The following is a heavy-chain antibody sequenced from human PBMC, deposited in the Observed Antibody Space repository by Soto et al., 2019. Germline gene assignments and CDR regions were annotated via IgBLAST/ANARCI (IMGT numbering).Heavy chain of an antibody. CDR2: IYYSGST. D-gene: IGHD3-22*01. V-gene: IGHV4-31*03. Sequence: QVQLQESGPGLVKPSQTLSLTCTVSGGSISSGGYYWSWIRQHPGKGLEWIGYIYYSGSTYYNPSLKSRGTISVDTSKNQFSLKLSSVTAADTAVYYCARALFYYDSSGYYDYYFDYWGQGTLVTVSS. CDR1: GGSISSGGYY. CDR3: ARALFYYDSSGYYDYYFDY. J-gene: IGHJ4*02.